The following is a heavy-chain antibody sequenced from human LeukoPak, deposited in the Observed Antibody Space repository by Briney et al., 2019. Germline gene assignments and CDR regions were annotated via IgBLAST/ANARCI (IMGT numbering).Heavy chain of an antibody. CDR2: IYYSGST. CDR3: ARTGYSSTWFPWGFDP. V-gene: IGHV4-39*01. Sequence: PSETLSLTCTVSGGSISSSSYYWGWIRQPPGKGLEWIGSIYYSGSTYYNPSLKSRVTISVDTSKNQFSLKLSSVTAADTAVYYCARTGYSSTWFPWGFDPWGQGTLVTVSS. CDR1: GGSISSSSYY. J-gene: IGHJ5*02. D-gene: IGHD6-13*01.